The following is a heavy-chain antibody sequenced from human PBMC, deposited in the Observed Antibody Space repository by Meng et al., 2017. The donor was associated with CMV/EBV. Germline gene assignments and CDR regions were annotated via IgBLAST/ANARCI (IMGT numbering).Heavy chain of an antibody. CDR2: IYYSGST. Sequence: SETLSLTCTVSGGSISSSSYYWGWIRQPPGKGLAWIGSIYYSGSTYYNPSLKSRVTISVDTSKNQFSLKLSSVTAADTAVYYCRVYSSGWYYFDYWGQGTLVTVSS. CDR3: RVYSSGWYYFDY. D-gene: IGHD6-19*01. CDR1: GGSISSSSYY. J-gene: IGHJ4*02. V-gene: IGHV4-39*07.